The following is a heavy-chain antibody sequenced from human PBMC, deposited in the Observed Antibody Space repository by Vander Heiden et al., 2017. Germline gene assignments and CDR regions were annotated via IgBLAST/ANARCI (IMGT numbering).Heavy chain of an antibody. J-gene: IGHJ4*02. Sequence: QVQLVGSGGGVVQSGRSLRLSCTATGFTFSNYAMHWVRQAPGKGLEWVAVIRYDGSEKDHADSVKGRFTISRDNSKNMLYLQMDSLRAEDTAVYYCARDLWRGDARLFDYWGQGTLVTVSS. CDR2: IRYDGSEK. CDR3: ARDLWRGDARLFDY. D-gene: IGHD4-17*01. CDR1: GFTFSNYA. V-gene: IGHV3-33*01.